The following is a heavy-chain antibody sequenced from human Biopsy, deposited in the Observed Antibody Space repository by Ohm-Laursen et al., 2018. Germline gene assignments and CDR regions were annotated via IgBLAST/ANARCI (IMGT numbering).Heavy chain of an antibody. CDR1: GFTFKNYN. CDR2: INVYSNKK. Sequence: SLRLSCAASGFTFKNYNMNWVRQAPGRGLEWVSYINVYSNKKYYADSVKGRFIVSRDNDKNSLYLQMNSLRAEDTAVYHCARSPGRDRMDVWGQGTTVIVSS. D-gene: IGHD1-14*01. V-gene: IGHV3-48*04. J-gene: IGHJ6*02. CDR3: ARSPGRDRMDV.